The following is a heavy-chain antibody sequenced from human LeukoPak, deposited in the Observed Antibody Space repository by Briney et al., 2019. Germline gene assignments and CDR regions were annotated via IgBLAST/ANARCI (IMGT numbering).Heavy chain of an antibody. J-gene: IGHJ6*02. Sequence: GGSLTLSCAASGFIFGRDSMNWVRQAPGRGLEWISYISRDSDIRYYADSVRGRFHISRDNARNSLYLQMNSLRAGDTAVYYCARGGSSWYGYYYYGMDVWGQGTTVTVSS. V-gene: IGHV3-48*01. CDR1: GFIFGRDS. CDR3: ARGGSSWYGYYYYGMDV. D-gene: IGHD6-13*01. CDR2: ISRDSDIR.